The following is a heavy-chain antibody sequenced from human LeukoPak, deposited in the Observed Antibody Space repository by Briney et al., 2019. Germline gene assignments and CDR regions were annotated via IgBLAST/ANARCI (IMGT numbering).Heavy chain of an antibody. V-gene: IGHV1-46*01. D-gene: IGHD2-21*02. J-gene: IGHJ3*02. CDR2: INPSGGST. CDR1: GYTFTGYY. Sequence: ASVKVSCKASGYTFTGYYMHWVRQAPGQGLEWMGIINPSGGSTSYAQKFQGRVTMTRDTSTSTVYMELSSLRSEDTAVYYCARDQGPSIVVVTDAFDIWGQGTMVTVSS. CDR3: ARDQGPSIVVVTDAFDI.